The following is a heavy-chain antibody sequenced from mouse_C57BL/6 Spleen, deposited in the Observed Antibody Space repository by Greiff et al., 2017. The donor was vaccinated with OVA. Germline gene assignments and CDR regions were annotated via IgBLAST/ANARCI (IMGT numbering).Heavy chain of an antibody. V-gene: IGHV6-3*01. J-gene: IGHJ2*01. CDR3: TGLYYYGSLYYFDY. D-gene: IGHD1-1*01. CDR2: IRLKSDNYAT. Sequence: EVQLVESGGGLVQPGGSMKLSCVASGFTFRNYWMNWVRQSPETGLEWVAQIRLKSDNYATHYAESVKGRFTISRDDSKSSVYLQMNNLRAEDTGIYYCTGLYYYGSLYYFDYWGQGTTLTVSS. CDR1: GFTFRNYW.